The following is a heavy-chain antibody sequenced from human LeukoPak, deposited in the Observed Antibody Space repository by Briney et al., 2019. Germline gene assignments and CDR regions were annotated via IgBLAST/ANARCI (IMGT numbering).Heavy chain of an antibody. CDR1: GFTFSSFY. CDR2: IKQDGSDK. Sequence: SGGSLRLSCAASGFTFSSFYMTWVRQAPGKGLEWVATIKQDGSDKHYVDSVKGRFIISRDNVKNSLYLQMNSLRAEDTAVYYCARTTILDYWGQGTLVTVSS. J-gene: IGHJ4*02. D-gene: IGHD4-17*01. CDR3: ARTTILDY. V-gene: IGHV3-7*01.